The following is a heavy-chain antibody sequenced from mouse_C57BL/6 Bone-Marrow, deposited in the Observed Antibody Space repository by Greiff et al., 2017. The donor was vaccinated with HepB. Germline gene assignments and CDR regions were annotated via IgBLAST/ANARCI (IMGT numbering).Heavy chain of an antibody. CDR2: IYPGSGNT. D-gene: IGHD1-1*01. J-gene: IGHJ2*01. Sequence: QVQLQQSGAELVRPGASVKLSCKASGYTFTDYYINWVKQRPGQGLEWIARIYPGSGNTYYNEKFKGKATLTAEKSSSTAYMQLSSLTYEDSAVYFCARRGRYNGSRDFDDWGQGTTLTVSS. CDR1: GYTFTDYY. V-gene: IGHV1-76*01. CDR3: ARRGRYNGSRDFDD.